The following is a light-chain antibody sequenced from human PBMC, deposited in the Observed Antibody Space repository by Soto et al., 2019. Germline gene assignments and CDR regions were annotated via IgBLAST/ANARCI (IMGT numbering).Light chain of an antibody. CDR1: QSVKSD. Sequence: EIVMTQSPVTLSMSPGERATLSCRASQSVKSDLAWYLQKPGQAPRLLIYGASLRATGISARFSGSGSGTEFTLTISNLQAEDSAVYHCHQYSNTFRTFGQGTKVDIK. J-gene: IGKJ1*01. CDR3: HQYSNTFRT. CDR2: GAS. V-gene: IGKV3-15*01.